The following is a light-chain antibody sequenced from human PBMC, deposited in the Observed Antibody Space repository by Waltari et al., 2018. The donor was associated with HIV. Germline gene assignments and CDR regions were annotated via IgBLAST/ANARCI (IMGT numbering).Light chain of an antibody. CDR2: QVT. J-gene: IGLJ2*01. CDR1: TNCIGPYNY. Sequence: QSALTQPASASGSPGQSITLSCHGNTNCIGPYNYVPLYTFLPGSPPQVIIFQVTDRPSGVSSRCSGDKSGNTASLAICGLQPEDEADYFCSSYTTDNTVVFGGGTRLTVL. V-gene: IGLV2-14*01. CDR3: SSYTTDNTVV.